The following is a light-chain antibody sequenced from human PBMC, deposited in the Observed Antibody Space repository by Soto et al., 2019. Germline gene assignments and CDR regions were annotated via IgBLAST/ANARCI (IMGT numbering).Light chain of an antibody. V-gene: IGKV1-13*02. Sequence: AIQLTQSPSSLSASVGDRVTITCRASHGISSALAWYQQKPGKPPKLLIYDASSLESGVPSRFSGSGSGTDFTLTISSLQPEDFATYYCQQFNSYPLTFGGGTKVDIK. J-gene: IGKJ4*01. CDR1: HGISSA. CDR3: QQFNSYPLT. CDR2: DAS.